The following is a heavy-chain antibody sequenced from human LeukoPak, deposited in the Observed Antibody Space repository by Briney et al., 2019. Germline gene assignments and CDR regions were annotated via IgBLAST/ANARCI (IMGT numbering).Heavy chain of an antibody. J-gene: IGHJ4*02. CDR2: ISGSGAST. Sequence: GGSLRLSCAASGFTFSSYAMNWARQAPGKGLERVSAISGSGASTYYADSVKGRFTISRDNSKNTLYLQMNSLRAEDTAIYYCAKAALRYQLLSSLDYWGQGTPVTVSS. CDR1: GFTFSSYA. D-gene: IGHD2-2*01. CDR3: AKAALRYQLLSSLDY. V-gene: IGHV3-23*01.